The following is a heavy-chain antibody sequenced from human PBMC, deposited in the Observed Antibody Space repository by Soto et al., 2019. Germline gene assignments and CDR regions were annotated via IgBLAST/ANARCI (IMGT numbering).Heavy chain of an antibody. J-gene: IGHJ6*03. D-gene: IGHD7-27*01. V-gene: IGHV3-23*01. Sequence: GGSLRLSCVASGFTFISYAMSWGLQAPWKGLEWVSGISGSNDNIHYADCVKGRFTISRDNSKNTLYLQMSSLRAEDTAVYYCAKVLIWGSGYSRYMEVWGKGTAVTVSS. CDR1: GFTFISYA. CDR2: ISGSNDNI. CDR3: AKVLIWGSGYSRYMEV.